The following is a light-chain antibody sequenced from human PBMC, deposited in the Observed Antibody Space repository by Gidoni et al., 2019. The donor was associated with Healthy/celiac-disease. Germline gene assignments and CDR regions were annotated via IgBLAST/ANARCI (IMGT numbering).Light chain of an antibody. CDR1: QSISSY. CDR2: AAS. Sequence: DIQMTQSPSSLSASVGDRVTITCRASQSISSYLNWYQQKPGKAPKLLIYAASSLQSGVPSRFSGSGSGTDFTLTISILQPEDFATYYCQQSYSTPWTFGQGTKLEIK. J-gene: IGKJ1*01. CDR3: QQSYSTPWT. V-gene: IGKV1-39*01.